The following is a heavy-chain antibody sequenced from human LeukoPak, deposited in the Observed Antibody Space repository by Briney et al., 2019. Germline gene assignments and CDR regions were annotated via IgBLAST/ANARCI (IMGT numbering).Heavy chain of an antibody. CDR1: GFTLSNVW. V-gene: IGHV3-7*01. J-gene: IGHJ1*01. Sequence: GGSLRLSCATSGFTLSNVWMSWVRQAPGKGLEWVGNIRGDGSVKFYLDSVKGRFTISRDNTNSVSLQMNNLKAEDTAVYYRARDSPFPSYGYIGYFQHWGQGTLVTVSS. D-gene: IGHD5-18*01. CDR3: ARDSPFPSYGYIGYFQH. CDR2: IRGDGSVK.